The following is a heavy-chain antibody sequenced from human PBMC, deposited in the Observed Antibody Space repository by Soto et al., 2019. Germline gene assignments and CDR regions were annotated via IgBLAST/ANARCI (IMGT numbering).Heavy chain of an antibody. V-gene: IGHV1-3*01. CDR3: ARGKWQEQVGY. CDR1: AYPFTSYA. CDR2: LNAGNGNT. Sequence: SSVKVSCTAFAYPFTSYAMHWVRQSPRQRLEWMGWLNAGNGNTKYSQKFQGRVTITRDTSASTAYMELSSLRSEDTAVYYCARGKWQEQVGYWGQGSRVTVSS. J-gene: IGHJ4*02. D-gene: IGHD5-12*01.